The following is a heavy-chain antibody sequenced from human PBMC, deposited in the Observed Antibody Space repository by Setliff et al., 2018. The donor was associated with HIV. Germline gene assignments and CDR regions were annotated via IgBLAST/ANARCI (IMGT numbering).Heavy chain of an antibody. J-gene: IGHJ6*03. Sequence: PSETLSLTCAVYGGSFTTYYWTWIRQPPGRGLEWIGEINHSGSTNYNPSLESRVTISVDTSKNQFSLKLTSVTAGDRGIYYCARGLGGSVGSTDWSYPSYYMDVWGRGTTVTV. CDR1: GGSFTTYY. V-gene: IGHV4-34*01. D-gene: IGHD3-16*01. CDR3: ARGLGGSVGSTDWSYPSYYMDV. CDR2: INHSGST.